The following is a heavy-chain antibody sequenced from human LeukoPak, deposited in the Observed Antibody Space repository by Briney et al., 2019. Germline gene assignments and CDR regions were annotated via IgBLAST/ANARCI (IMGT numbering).Heavy chain of an antibody. CDR2: ISNSSSYI. J-gene: IGHJ3*02. Sequence: PGGSLRLSCAASGFTFSSYGMHWVRQAPGKGLEWVSSISNSSSYIYYADSVKGRFTISRDNAKNSLYLQMNSLRAEDTAVYYCARDFFHNEAFDIWGQGTMVTVSS. CDR3: ARDFFHNEAFDI. V-gene: IGHV3-21*01. CDR1: GFTFSSYG. D-gene: IGHD1-1*01.